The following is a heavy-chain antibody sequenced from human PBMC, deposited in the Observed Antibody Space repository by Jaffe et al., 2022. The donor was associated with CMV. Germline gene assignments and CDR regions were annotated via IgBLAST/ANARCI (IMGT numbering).Heavy chain of an antibody. CDR3: ARGPRGYSYGYLGY. D-gene: IGHD5-18*01. Sequence: QVQLQQWGAGLLKPSETLSLTCAVYGGSFSGYYWSWIRQPPGKGLEWIGEINHSGSTNYNPSLKSRVTISVDTSKNQFSLKLSSVTAADTAVYYCARGPRGYSYGYLGYWGQGTLVTVSS. V-gene: IGHV4-34*01. CDR1: GGSFSGYY. J-gene: IGHJ4*02. CDR2: INHSGST.